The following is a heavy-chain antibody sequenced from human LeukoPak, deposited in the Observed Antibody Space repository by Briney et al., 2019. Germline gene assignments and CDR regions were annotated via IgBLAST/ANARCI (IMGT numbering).Heavy chain of an antibody. V-gene: IGHV4-30-2*01. D-gene: IGHD3-16*01. J-gene: IGHJ4*02. CDR1: GVSLSSAGYS. Sequence: SETLSLTCAVSGVSLSSAGYSCSWVRQPPGKGLWWIGYIYHSGSTYYNSSLKSRVTISVDRSKNQFSLKLTSVTAADTAVYYCARLGRYDYFIDGWGQGTLVT. CDR2: IYHSGST. CDR3: ARLGRYDYFIDG.